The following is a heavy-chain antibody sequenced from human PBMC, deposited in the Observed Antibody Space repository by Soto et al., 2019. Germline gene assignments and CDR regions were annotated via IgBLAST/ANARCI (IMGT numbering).Heavy chain of an antibody. V-gene: IGHV3-7*03. D-gene: IGHD3-3*01. CDR1: GFTFSSYW. Sequence: GGSLRLSCAASGFTFSSYWMSWVRQAPGKGLEWVANIKQDGSEKYYVDSVKGRFTTSRDNAKNSLYLQMNSLRAEDTAFYYCARDSPLPRMAIFGVITPGFDYWGQGTLVTVSS. CDR2: IKQDGSEK. J-gene: IGHJ4*02. CDR3: ARDSPLPRMAIFGVITPGFDY.